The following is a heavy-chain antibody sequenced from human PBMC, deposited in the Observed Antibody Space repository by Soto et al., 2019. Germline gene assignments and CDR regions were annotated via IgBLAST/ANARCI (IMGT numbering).Heavy chain of an antibody. CDR2: IWYDGNNK. CDR1: GFTFSNYG. V-gene: IGHV3-33*01. CDR3: ARDVRTTTVSHWYFDL. J-gene: IGHJ2*01. D-gene: IGHD4-17*01. Sequence: QVQLVESGGGVVQPGRSLRLSCAASGFTFSNYGMFWVRQAPGKGLEWVALIWYDGNNKYYSDSVKGRFTISRDNSKNTLYLHMNSLRAEDTAVYYCARDVRTTTVSHWYFDLWRRGTLVTVSS.